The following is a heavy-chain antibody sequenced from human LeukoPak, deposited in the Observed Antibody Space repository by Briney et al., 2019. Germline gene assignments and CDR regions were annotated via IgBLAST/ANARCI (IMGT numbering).Heavy chain of an antibody. CDR2: IYYSGST. D-gene: IGHD4-17*01. V-gene: IGHV4-59*01. Sequence: PSETLSLTCTVSGGSINSYYWSWIRQPPGKGLEWIGYIYYSGSTNYNPSLKSRVTISVDTSKNQFSLKLSSVTAADTAVYYCAREPLVYGDPTRYFDYWGQGTLVTVSS. CDR3: AREPLVYGDPTRYFDY. J-gene: IGHJ4*02. CDR1: GGSINSYY.